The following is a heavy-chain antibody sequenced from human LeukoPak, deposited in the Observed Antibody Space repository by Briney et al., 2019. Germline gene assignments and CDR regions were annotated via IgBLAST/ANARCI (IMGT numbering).Heavy chain of an antibody. J-gene: IGHJ4*02. D-gene: IGHD3-22*01. CDR2: IGSSSTYI. Sequence: GGSLRLSCAASGFTFSSYSMNWVRQAPGKGLEWVSSIGSSSTYIFYADSVKGRFTISRDNAKNSLYLQMNSLRAEDTALYYCARGRFYLDNSGYSSFYYWGQGTLVTVSS. CDR1: GFTFSSYS. V-gene: IGHV3-21*01. CDR3: ARGRFYLDNSGYSSFYY.